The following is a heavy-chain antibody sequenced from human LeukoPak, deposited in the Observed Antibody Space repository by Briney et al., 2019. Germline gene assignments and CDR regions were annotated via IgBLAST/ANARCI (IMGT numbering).Heavy chain of an antibody. CDR1: GFTFSTHW. V-gene: IGHV3-7*01. Sequence: PGGSLRLSCAASGFTFSTHWMSWVRQAPGKGPEWVANIKQDGTDKYYVDSVKGRFTISRDNAKNSLYLRMNSLRAEDTAVYYCARQEYCSGNCFYNMDVWGKGTTVTVSS. D-gene: IGHD2-15*01. CDR3: ARQEYCSGNCFYNMDV. CDR2: IKQDGTDK. J-gene: IGHJ6*04.